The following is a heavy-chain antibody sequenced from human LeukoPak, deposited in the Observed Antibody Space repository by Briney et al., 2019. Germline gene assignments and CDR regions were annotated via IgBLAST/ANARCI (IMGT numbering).Heavy chain of an antibody. CDR1: GFTFSSYA. CDR3: AKARAYSYASDY. Sequence: GGSLRLSCAASGFTFSSYAMSWVRQAPGKGLEWVSAISGSGGSTYYADSVKGRFTISRDNSKNTLYLQMNSLRAEDTAVFYWAKARAYSYASDYWGPGTLVTVSS. J-gene: IGHJ4*02. CDR2: ISGSGGST. D-gene: IGHD5-18*01. V-gene: IGHV3-23*01.